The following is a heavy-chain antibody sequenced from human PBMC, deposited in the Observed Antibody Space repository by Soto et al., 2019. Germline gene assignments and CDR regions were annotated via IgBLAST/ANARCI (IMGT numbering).Heavy chain of an antibody. Sequence: PSQTLSLTCAISGDSVSSNSAAWNWIRQSPSRGLEWLGRTYYRSKWYNDYAVSVKSRITINPDTSNNQLSLQLNSVTPDDTAVYYCARATHGAHWFDPWGQGTLVNVSS. CDR1: GDSVSSNSAA. CDR2: TYYRSKWYN. J-gene: IGHJ5*02. V-gene: IGHV6-1*01. D-gene: IGHD2-8*01. CDR3: ARATHGAHWFDP.